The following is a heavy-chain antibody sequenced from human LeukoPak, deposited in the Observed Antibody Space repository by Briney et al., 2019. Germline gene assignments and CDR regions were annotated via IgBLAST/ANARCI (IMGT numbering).Heavy chain of an antibody. Sequence: SETLSLTCSVSGGSISSYYWSWIRQPAGKGLEWIGRIYTSGSTNFNPSLKSRVTISVDTSKNQFSLKLSSVTAADTAVYYCARVLSQLHYYYYMDVWGKGTTVTISS. V-gene: IGHV4-4*07. CDR2: IYTSGST. J-gene: IGHJ6*03. D-gene: IGHD2-2*01. CDR3: ARVLSQLHYYYYMDV. CDR1: GGSISSYY.